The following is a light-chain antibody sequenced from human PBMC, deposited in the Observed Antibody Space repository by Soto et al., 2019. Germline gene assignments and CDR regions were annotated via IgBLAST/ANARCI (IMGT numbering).Light chain of an antibody. CDR3: HQYATSPFT. Sequence: IVLTQSPGTLSLSPGERATVSCRASETIGRAYFAWYQHRPGRTPRLVLSATSNRAAGIPDRFGGSGSGADFALTISGVEPEDFAVHYYHQYATSPFTFGQGTKLEI. CDR1: ETIGRAY. J-gene: IGKJ2*01. CDR2: ATS. V-gene: IGKV3-20*01.